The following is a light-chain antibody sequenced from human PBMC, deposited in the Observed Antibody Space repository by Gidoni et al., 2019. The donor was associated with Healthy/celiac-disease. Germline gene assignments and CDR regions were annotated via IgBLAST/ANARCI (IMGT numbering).Light chain of an antibody. J-gene: IGKJ1*01. CDR2: AAS. CDR3: QQSYSTPRT. Sequence: DIQLTKSPSSLSASVGDRVTITCRASQSISSYLNWYQQKPGKAPKLLIYAASSLQSGVPSRFSGSGSGTDFTLTISSLQPEDFATYYCQQSYSTPRTFGQETKVEIK. V-gene: IGKV1-39*01. CDR1: QSISSY.